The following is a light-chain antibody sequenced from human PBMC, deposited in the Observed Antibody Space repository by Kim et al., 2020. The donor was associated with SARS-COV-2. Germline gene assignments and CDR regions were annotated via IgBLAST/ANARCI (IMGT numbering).Light chain of an antibody. CDR2: RKN. V-gene: IGLV3-19*01. J-gene: IGLJ2*01. CDR1: SLRSYY. Sequence: VALEQTVRITCQGDSLRSYYATWYQQKPGQAPIVVIYRKNNRPSGIPDRFSGSSSGNTASLTITGTQAGDEADYYCNSRDTNDNVVFGGGTKSPS. CDR3: NSRDTNDNVV.